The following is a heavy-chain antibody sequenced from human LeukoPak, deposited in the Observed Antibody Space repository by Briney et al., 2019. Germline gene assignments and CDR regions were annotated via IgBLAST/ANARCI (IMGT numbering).Heavy chain of an antibody. Sequence: ASVKVSCKASGYTFTSHGISWVRQAPGQRLKWMGWISAYNDNTNYVQRLQGRVTMTTETSTSTAYMELRSLSSDDTAVYYCARSYRGDLPRRITMVRGTPHPSIDYWGQGTLVTVSS. CDR3: ARSYRGDLPRRITMVRGTPHPSIDY. J-gene: IGHJ4*02. CDR2: ISAYNDNT. CDR1: GYTFTSHG. D-gene: IGHD3-10*01. V-gene: IGHV1-18*01.